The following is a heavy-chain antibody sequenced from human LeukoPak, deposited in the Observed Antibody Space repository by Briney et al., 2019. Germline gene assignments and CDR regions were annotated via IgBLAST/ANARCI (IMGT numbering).Heavy chain of an antibody. CDR3: ARQLYVSGSYYAPMDV. CDR1: GGSISTHY. V-gene: IGHV4-59*08. J-gene: IGHJ6*03. Sequence: SETLSLTCTVSGGSISTHYWSWIRQPPGKGLEWIGYIYYSGSTNYNPSLKSRLTISVDTSKNQFSLKMSSVTAADTAVYFCARQLYVSGSYYAPMDVWGKGTTVTISS. CDR2: IYYSGST. D-gene: IGHD3-10*01.